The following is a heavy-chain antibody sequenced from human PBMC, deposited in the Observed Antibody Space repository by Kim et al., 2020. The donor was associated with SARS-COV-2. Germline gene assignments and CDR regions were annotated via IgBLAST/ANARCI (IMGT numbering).Heavy chain of an antibody. CDR2: ISGTGYNT. Sequence: GGSLRLSCAASGFTFSSDGMSWVRQAPGKGLEWVSGISGTGYNTYYADSVKGRFTISRDNLKNTLFLQVNSLRAEDTAIYYCAREGFTVTPYFDSWGQGT. CDR1: GFTFSSDG. V-gene: IGHV3-23*01. CDR3: AREGFTVTPYFDS. D-gene: IGHD4-17*01. J-gene: IGHJ4*02.